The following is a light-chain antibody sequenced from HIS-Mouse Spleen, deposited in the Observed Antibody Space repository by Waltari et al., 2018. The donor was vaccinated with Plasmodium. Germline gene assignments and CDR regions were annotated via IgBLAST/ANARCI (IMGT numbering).Light chain of an antibody. V-gene: IGKV2-30*02. CDR1: QSLVHSDGNTY. CDR3: MQGTHWPYT. J-gene: IGKJ2*01. Sequence: VVMPQSPLSLLVTLGQPASISCRSSQSLVHSDGNTYLNWFQQRPGQSPRRLIYKVSTRESGVPDRFSGSGSGTDFTLKISRVEAEDVGVYYCMQGTHWPYTFGQGTKLEIK. CDR2: KVS.